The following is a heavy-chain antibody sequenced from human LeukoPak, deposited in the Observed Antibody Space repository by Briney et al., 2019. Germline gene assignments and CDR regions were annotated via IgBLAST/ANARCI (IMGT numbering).Heavy chain of an antibody. CDR3: ARGSAFDWLYVFDY. D-gene: IGHD3-9*01. J-gene: IGHJ4*02. Sequence: GGSLRLSCAASGFTFSSYWMSWVRRAPGKGLEWVANIKQDGSEKYYVDSVKGRFTISRDNAKNSLYLQMNSLRAEDTAVYYCARGSAFDWLYVFDYWGQGTLVTVSS. CDR2: IKQDGSEK. CDR1: GFTFSSYW. V-gene: IGHV3-7*04.